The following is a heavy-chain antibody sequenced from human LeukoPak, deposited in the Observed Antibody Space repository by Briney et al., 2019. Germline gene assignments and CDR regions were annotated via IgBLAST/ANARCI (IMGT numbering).Heavy chain of an antibody. Sequence: GGSLRLSCAASGFTFSSYAMNWVRQAPGKELEWISNIRSESSGTTYADSVKGRFTISRDNAENSLYLQINSLRADDTAVYYCVRDLNWAFDYWGQGALSPSPQ. D-gene: IGHD3-16*01. V-gene: IGHV3-48*01. CDR1: GFTFSSYA. J-gene: IGHJ4*02. CDR3: VRDLNWAFDY. CDR2: IRSESSGT.